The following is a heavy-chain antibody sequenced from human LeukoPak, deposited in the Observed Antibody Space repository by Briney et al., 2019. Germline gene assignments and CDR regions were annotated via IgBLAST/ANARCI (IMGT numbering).Heavy chain of an antibody. CDR1: GFTFSSYE. Sequence: QSGGSLRLSCAASGFTFSSYEMNWVRQAPGKGLEWVSYISSSGSAIYCADSVKGRFTISRDNAKNSLYLQMHSLRAEDTAVYYCARYPYYYDSYDYWGQGTLVTVSS. V-gene: IGHV3-48*03. D-gene: IGHD3-22*01. J-gene: IGHJ4*02. CDR2: ISSSGSAI. CDR3: ARYPYYYDSYDY.